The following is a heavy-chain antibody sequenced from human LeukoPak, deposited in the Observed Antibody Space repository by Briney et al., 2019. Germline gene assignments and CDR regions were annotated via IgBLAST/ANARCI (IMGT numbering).Heavy chain of an antibody. CDR1: GGSISIYY. D-gene: IGHD3-22*01. V-gene: IGHV4-59*01. CDR2: IYYSGST. CDR3: AGHSDYYDSSGYYYPLDY. J-gene: IGHJ4*02. Sequence: SETLSLTCTVSGGSISIYYWRWIRQPPGKGLEWIGYIYYSGSTNYNPSLKSRVTISVDTSKNQFSLKLSSVTAADTAVYYCAGHSDYYDSSGYYYPLDYWGQGTLVTVSS.